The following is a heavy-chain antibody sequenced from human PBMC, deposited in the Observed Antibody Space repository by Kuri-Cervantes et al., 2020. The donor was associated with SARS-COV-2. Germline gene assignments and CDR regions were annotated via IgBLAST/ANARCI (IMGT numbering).Heavy chain of an antibody. CDR3: ARDKRSLDFWSGYYSTRTRYWYFDL. CDR1: GYTFTSYD. CDR2: MNPNSGNT. Sequence: ASVKVSCKASGYTFTSYDINWVRQATGQGLEWMGWMNPNSGNTGYAQKFQGRVTITRNTSISTAYMELSSLRSEDTAVYYCARDKRSLDFWSGYYSTRTRYWYFDLWGRGTLVTVSS. J-gene: IGHJ2*01. V-gene: IGHV1-8*03. D-gene: IGHD3-3*01.